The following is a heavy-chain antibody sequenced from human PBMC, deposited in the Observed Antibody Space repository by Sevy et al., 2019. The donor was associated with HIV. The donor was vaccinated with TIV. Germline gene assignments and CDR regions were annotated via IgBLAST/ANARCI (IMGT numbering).Heavy chain of an antibody. CDR3: ARDYYDSSGLYYYYYMDV. D-gene: IGHD3-22*01. Sequence: SETLSLTCTVSGGSISSYYWSWIRQPPGKGLEWIGYIYYSGSTNYNPSLKSRVTISVDTSKNQFSLKLSSVTAADTAVYYCARDYYDSSGLYYYYYMDVWGKGTTVTVSS. J-gene: IGHJ6*03. V-gene: IGHV4-59*01. CDR1: GGSISSYY. CDR2: IYYSGST.